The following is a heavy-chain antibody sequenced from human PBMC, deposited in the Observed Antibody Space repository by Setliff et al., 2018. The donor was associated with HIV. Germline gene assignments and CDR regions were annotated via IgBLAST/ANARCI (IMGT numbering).Heavy chain of an antibody. CDR2: IFYSGDA. J-gene: IGHJ4*02. V-gene: IGHV4-39*01. D-gene: IGHD1-1*01. CDR3: ARVGVRNWNDDGIDY. CDR1: GDSISSGTYY. Sequence: SETLSLTCNVSGDSISSGTYYWGWVRQAPGKGLEWIGSIFYSGDAHYNPSLKRRVTVSVDTSKNQLSLKVRSVTAADTALYYCARVGVRNWNDDGIDYWGQGTLVTVSS.